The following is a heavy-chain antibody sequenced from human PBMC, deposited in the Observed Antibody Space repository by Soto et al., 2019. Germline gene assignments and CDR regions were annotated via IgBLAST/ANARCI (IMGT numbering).Heavy chain of an antibody. CDR1: GGTFSSYA. Sequence: GASVKVSCKASGGTFSSYAISWVRQAPGQGLEWMGGIIPIFGTANYAQKFQGRVTITADKSTSTAYMELSSLRSEDTAVYYCAMNSGYSGYDLYWGQGTLVTVSS. CDR3: AMNSGYSGYDLY. D-gene: IGHD5-12*01. V-gene: IGHV1-69*06. CDR2: IIPIFGTA. J-gene: IGHJ4*02.